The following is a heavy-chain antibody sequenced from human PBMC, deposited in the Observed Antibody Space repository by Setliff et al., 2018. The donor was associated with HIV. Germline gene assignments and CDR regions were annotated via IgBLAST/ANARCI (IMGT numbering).Heavy chain of an antibody. CDR2: INHSGSA. Sequence: SETLSLTCAVYGGSFSGYSWIWIRQPPGKGLEWIGEINHSGSANYNPSLKSRITMSADPSKNQFSLKVRSVIAADTALYYCARGRNYGSPYFYYMDVWATGTTVTVSS. V-gene: IGHV4-34*01. CDR1: GGSFSGYS. CDR3: ARGRNYGSPYFYYMDV. J-gene: IGHJ6*03. D-gene: IGHD3-10*01.